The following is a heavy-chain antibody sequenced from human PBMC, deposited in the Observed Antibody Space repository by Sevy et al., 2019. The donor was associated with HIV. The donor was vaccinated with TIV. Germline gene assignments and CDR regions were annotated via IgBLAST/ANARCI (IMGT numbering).Heavy chain of an antibody. CDR2: ISGSGGLT. CDR3: AKDRLDYYDSSGPDY. CDR1: GFTFINYA. Sequence: GGSLRLSCATSGFTFINYAMSWVRQAPGKGLEWVSVISGSGGLTYHADSVKGRFTISRDNSKNTLYLQMNSLRAEDTAVYDCAKDRLDYYDSSGPDYWGQGTLVTVSS. J-gene: IGHJ4*02. V-gene: IGHV3-23*01. D-gene: IGHD3-22*01.